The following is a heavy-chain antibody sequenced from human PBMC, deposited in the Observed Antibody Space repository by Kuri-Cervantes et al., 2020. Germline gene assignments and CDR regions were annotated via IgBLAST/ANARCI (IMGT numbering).Heavy chain of an antibody. V-gene: IGHV3-7*03. CDR3: AKSGSRSMVRGVIYYYYGMDV. CDR1: GFTFSSYW. J-gene: IGHJ6*02. D-gene: IGHD3-10*01. Sequence: LSLTCAASGFTFSSYWMSWVRQAPGKGLEWVANIKQDGSEKYYVDSVKGRFTISRDNAKNSLYLQMNSLRAEDTAVYYCAKSGSRSMVRGVIYYYYGMDVWGQGTTVTVSS. CDR2: IKQDGSEK.